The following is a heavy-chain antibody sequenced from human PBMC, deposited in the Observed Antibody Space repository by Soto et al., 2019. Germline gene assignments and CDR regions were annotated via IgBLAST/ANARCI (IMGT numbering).Heavy chain of an antibody. CDR3: AQKLTFGGVPPYY. CDR2: ISGDGSTT. CDR1: GFTFSNYV. D-gene: IGHD3-16*01. J-gene: IGHJ4*02. Sequence: GGSLRLSCAASGFTFSNYVMNWVRQAPGKGLEWVSTISGDGSTTYYADSVKGRFTISRDNSKDTLYLQMNSLRVEDTALYYCAQKLTFGGVPPYYWGQGTLVTVSS. V-gene: IGHV3-23*01.